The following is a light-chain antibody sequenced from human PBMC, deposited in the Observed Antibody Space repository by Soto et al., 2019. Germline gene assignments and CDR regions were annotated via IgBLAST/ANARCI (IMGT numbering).Light chain of an antibody. V-gene: IGLV2-14*01. CDR1: SSDVGGYNY. Sequence: QSALTQPASVSGSPGQSITISCTGTSSDVGGYNYVSWYQQHPGKAPKLMIYDVSNRPSGVSNRFSGSKSGNTASLTISGLQAEDEADYYFSSYTSSSTRVFVGGTKLTVL. CDR3: SSYTSSSTRV. CDR2: DVS. J-gene: IGLJ2*01.